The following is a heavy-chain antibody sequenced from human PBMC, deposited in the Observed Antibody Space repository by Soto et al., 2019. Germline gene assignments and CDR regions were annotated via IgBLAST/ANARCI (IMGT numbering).Heavy chain of an antibody. J-gene: IGHJ6*02. D-gene: IGHD3-22*01. Sequence: PGGSLRLSCAASGFTFSSYGMHWVRQAPGKGLERVAVISYDGSNKYYADSVKGRFTISRDNSKNTLYLQMNSLRAEDTAVYYCAKGPVVITTYYYYYGMDVWGQGTTVTVSS. CDR3: AKGPVVITTYYYYYGMDV. CDR2: ISYDGSNK. V-gene: IGHV3-30*18. CDR1: GFTFSSYG.